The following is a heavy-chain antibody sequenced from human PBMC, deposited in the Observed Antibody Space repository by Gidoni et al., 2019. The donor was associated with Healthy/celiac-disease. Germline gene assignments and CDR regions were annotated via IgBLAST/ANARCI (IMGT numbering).Heavy chain of an antibody. J-gene: IGHJ6*02. CDR1: GFTFTSSA. V-gene: IGHV1-58*02. CDR2: IVVGSGNT. CDR3: AADLGSDAYYYYYYGMDV. Sequence: QMQLVQSGPEVKKPGTSVKVSCKASGFTFTSSAMQWVRQARGQRLEWIGWIVVGSGNTNYAQKFQERVTITRDMSTSTAYMELSSLRSEDTAVYYCAADLGSDAYYYYYYGMDVWGQGTTVTVSS.